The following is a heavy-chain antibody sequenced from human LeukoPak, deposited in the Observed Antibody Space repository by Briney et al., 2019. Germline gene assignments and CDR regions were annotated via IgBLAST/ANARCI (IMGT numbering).Heavy chain of an antibody. CDR2: MNPNSGNT. D-gene: IGHD3-3*01. CDR1: GCTFTSYD. CDR3: ARGITIFGVVIHPGWFDP. J-gene: IGHJ5*02. V-gene: IGHV1-8*01. Sequence: ASVKVSCKASGCTFTSYDINWVRQATGQGLEWMGWMNPNSGNTGYAQKFQGRVTMTRNTSVSTAYMELSSLRSEDTAVYYCARGITIFGVVIHPGWFDPWGQGTLVTVSS.